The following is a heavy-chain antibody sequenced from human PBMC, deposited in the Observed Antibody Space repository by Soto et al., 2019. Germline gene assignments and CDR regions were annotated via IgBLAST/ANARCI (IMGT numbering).Heavy chain of an antibody. CDR1: GYTFTSYD. CDR2: MNPHSGNT. Sequence: QVQLVQSGAEVKKPGASVKVSCKASGYTFTSYDINWVRQATGQGLEWMGWMNPHSGNTGYVQRFQGRVTVTRNTSISTADMELSSLRSEDTAVYYCVRATNVYSSDSSGYHSVNAIEPWGQGTMVTVSS. D-gene: IGHD3-22*01. CDR3: VRATNVYSSDSSGYHSVNAIEP. J-gene: IGHJ3*01. V-gene: IGHV1-8*01.